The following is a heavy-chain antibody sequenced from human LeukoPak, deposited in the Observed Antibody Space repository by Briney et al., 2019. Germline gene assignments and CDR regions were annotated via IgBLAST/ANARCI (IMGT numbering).Heavy chain of an antibody. CDR1: GFTSSSYA. Sequence: GGSLRLSCAASGFTSSSYAMSWVRQAPGKGLEWVSAISGSGGSTYYADSVKGRLTISRDNSKNTLYLQMNSLRAEDTAVYYCANEKYDYVWGSYRYFDYWGQGTLVTVSS. J-gene: IGHJ4*02. CDR3: ANEKYDYVWGSYRYFDY. CDR2: ISGSGGST. D-gene: IGHD3-16*02. V-gene: IGHV3-23*01.